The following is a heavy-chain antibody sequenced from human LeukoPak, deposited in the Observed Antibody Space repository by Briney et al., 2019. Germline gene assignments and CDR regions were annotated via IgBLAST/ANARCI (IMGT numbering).Heavy chain of an antibody. CDR3: ARDSSSYYFDY. V-gene: IGHV1-46*01. J-gene: IGHJ4*02. CDR2: INPSGGST. CDR1: GYTFTSYY. Sequence: GASVKVSCKASGYTFTSYYMHWVRQAPGQGLEWMGIINPSGGSTSYAQKFQGRVTRTRDTSTSTVYMELSSLRSEDTAVYYCARDSSSYYFDYWGQGTMVTVSS. D-gene: IGHD6-13*01.